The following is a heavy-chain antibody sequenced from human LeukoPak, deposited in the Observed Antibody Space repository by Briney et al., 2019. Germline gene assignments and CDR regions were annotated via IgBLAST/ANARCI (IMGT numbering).Heavy chain of an antibody. Sequence: SETLSLTCIVSSGSISNYYWSWIRQPPGKGLEWIGHIYGSGSTNYNPSLKSRVTLSVDTSKNQFSLKLSSVTAADTAVYYCAREGTSGTHLNWFDPWGQGTLVTVSS. CDR3: AREGTSGTHLNWFDP. CDR2: IYGSGST. D-gene: IGHD1-1*01. CDR1: SGSISNYY. J-gene: IGHJ5*02. V-gene: IGHV4-59*01.